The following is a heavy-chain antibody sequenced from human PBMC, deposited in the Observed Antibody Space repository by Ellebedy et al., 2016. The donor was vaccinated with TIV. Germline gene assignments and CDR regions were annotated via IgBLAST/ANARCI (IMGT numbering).Heavy chain of an antibody. CDR1: GYTFTSYA. Sequence: AASVKVSCKASGYTFTSYAMHWVRQAPGQRLEWMGWINAGHGNTKYSQKFQGRVTITRDTSASTAYMELNSLRSEDTAVYYCARVSYGHFLGYWGQGTLVTVSS. J-gene: IGHJ4*02. V-gene: IGHV1-3*01. CDR3: ARVSYGHFLGY. D-gene: IGHD5-18*01. CDR2: INAGHGNT.